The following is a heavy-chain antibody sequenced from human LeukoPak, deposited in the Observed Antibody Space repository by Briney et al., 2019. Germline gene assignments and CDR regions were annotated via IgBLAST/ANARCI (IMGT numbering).Heavy chain of an antibody. V-gene: IGHV3-30*03. Sequence: GGSLRLSCAASGFTFSNYGIHWVRQAPGKGLEWVAIISYGGSNKYYADSVKGRFTISRDDSKNTLYLQMNSLGAEDTAVYYCARVYSSSWYSGNYFDYWGQGTLVTVSS. CDR2: ISYGGSNK. CDR1: GFTFSNYG. D-gene: IGHD6-13*01. J-gene: IGHJ4*02. CDR3: ARVYSSSWYSGNYFDY.